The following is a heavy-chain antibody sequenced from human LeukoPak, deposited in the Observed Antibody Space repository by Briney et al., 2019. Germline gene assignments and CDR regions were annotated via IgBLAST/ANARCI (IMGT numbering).Heavy chain of an antibody. V-gene: IGHV3-74*01. J-gene: IGHJ4*02. CDR2: LNEDGRIT. CDR3: ARSFSGYRDY. D-gene: IGHD3-22*01. Sequence: GGSLRLSCAASGFTLSSHWVHWVRQARGKGLVWVSRLNEDGRITNYADSVKGRFTISRDNAKNTVYLQMNSLRVEDTGVYYCARSFSGYRDYWGQGTQVSVSS. CDR1: GFTLSSHW.